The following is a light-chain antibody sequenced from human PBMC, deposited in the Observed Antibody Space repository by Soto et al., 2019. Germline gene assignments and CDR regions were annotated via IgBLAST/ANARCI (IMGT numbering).Light chain of an antibody. CDR2: GAS. CDR1: QSVSSSY. CDR3: QQYGGSPGT. J-gene: IGKJ5*01. Sequence: EIVLTQSPGTLSLSPGERATLSCRASQSVSSSYLAWCQQKPGQAPRLLIYGASSRATGIPDRFSGSGSGTDFTLTISRLEPEDFAVYYCQQYGGSPGTFGQGTRLEIK. V-gene: IGKV3-20*01.